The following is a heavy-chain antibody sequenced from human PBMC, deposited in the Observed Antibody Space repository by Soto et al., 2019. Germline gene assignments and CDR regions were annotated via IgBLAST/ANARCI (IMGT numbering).Heavy chain of an antibody. V-gene: IGHV1-46*03. CDR3: ARDLTGGPTYYDFWSGYSPVDC. CDR1: GYNFTSYY. D-gene: IGHD3-3*01. J-gene: IGHJ4*02. CDR2: IDPSGGST. Sequence: QVQLVQSGAEVKKPGASVKVSCKASGYNFTSYYMHWVRQAPGQGLEWMGIIDPSGGSTSYAQKFQGRVSMTRDTSTSTVYMDLSSLRSEDTAVYYCARDLTGGPTYYDFWSGYSPVDCWGLGTLVTVSS.